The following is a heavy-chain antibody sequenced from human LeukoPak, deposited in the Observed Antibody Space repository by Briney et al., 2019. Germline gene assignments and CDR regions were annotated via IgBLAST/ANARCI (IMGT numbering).Heavy chain of an antibody. J-gene: IGHJ4*02. CDR3: ARYVRGLMPTYFDY. CDR2: VFYNGNT. CDR1: GGSISSYY. Sequence: PSETLSLTCTVSGGSISSYYWTWIRQPPGKRLEWIGYVFYNGNTNYNPSLKSRATISVDTSKNQFSLKLNSVTAADTAVYYCARYVRGLMPTYFDYWGQGTLVTVSS. D-gene: IGHD3-10*01. V-gene: IGHV4-59*01.